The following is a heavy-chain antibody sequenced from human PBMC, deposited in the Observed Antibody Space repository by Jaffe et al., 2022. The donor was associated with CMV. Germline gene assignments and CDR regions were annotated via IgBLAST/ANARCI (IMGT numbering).Heavy chain of an antibody. V-gene: IGHV4-34*01. CDR2: INHSGST. CDR3: ARGLTPPSPSLIYYFDY. D-gene: IGHD2-8*01. J-gene: IGHJ4*02. CDR1: GGSFSGYY. Sequence: QVQLQQWGAGLLKPSETLSLTCAVYGGSFSGYYWSWIRQPPGKGLEWIGEINHSGSTNYNPSLKSRVTISVDTSKNQFSLKLSSVTAADTAVYYCARGLTPPSPSLIYYFDYWGQGTLVTVSS.